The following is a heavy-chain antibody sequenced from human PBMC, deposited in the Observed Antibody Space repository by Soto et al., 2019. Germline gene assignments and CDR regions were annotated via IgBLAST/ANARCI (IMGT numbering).Heavy chain of an antibody. CDR3: ARGSKGYCSSTSCYVDYYYYMDV. Sequence: SETLSLTCAVYGGSFSGYYWSWIRQPPGKGLEWIGEINHSGSTNYNPSLKSRVTISVDTSKNQFSLKLSSVTAADTAVYYCARGSKGYCSSTSCYVDYYYYMDVWGKGTTVTV. CDR1: GGSFSGYY. D-gene: IGHD2-2*01. J-gene: IGHJ6*03. V-gene: IGHV4-34*01. CDR2: INHSGST.